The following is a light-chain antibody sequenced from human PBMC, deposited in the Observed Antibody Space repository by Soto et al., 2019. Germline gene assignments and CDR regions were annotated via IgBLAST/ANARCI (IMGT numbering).Light chain of an antibody. J-gene: IGLJ2*01. CDR1: SSDIGNNY. Sequence: QSVLTQPPSVSAAPGQKVTSSCSGSSSDIGNNYVSWYQHLPGTAPKVLIYDNNKRPSGIPDRFSGSKSGTSATLGITGLQTGDEGDYYCGTWDTSLSAVVFGGGTKVTVL. CDR2: DNN. V-gene: IGLV1-51*01. CDR3: GTWDTSLSAVV.